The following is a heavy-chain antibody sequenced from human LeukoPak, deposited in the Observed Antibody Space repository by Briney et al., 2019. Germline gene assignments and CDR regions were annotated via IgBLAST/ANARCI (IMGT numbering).Heavy chain of an antibody. Sequence: GGSLRLSCAASGFTFSAYAMHWVRQAPGKGLEWVAVISYDGSNKYYADSVRGRFTISGDKSKDTLYLQMNSLRPEDTAVYYCARGPGPIAGAKNPFDIWGQGTMVTVSS. J-gene: IGHJ3*02. D-gene: IGHD1-26*01. CDR3: ARGPGPIAGAKNPFDI. CDR1: GFTFSAYA. V-gene: IGHV3-30*01. CDR2: ISYDGSNK.